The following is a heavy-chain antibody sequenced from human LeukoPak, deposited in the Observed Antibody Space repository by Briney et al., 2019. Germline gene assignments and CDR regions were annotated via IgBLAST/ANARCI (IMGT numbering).Heavy chain of an antibody. V-gene: IGHV1-46*02. CDR2: INPSDGWT. J-gene: IGHJ4*02. CDR3: ARDDTIAEGIGFEY. CDR1: GYTFNTYY. D-gene: IGHD1-26*01. Sequence: ASVKVSCKASGYTFNTYYIHWVRQAPGQGLEWLAIINPSDGWTNYAQKFKGRVAVTGGTSTSTVYMELSRLRSDDTAVYYCARDDTIAEGIGFEYWGQGALVTVSP.